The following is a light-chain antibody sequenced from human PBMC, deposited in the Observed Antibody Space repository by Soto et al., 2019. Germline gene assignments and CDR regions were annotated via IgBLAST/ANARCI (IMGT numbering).Light chain of an antibody. J-gene: IGKJ4*01. CDR2: GAS. CDR1: QFVSSTY. V-gene: IGKV3-20*01. CDR3: QQYGISPFT. Sequence: EVVLTQSPGTLSLSPGARVTLYCRASQFVSSTYLAWYQQRPGQAPRLLIYGASSRATGIPDRFSGGGSETDFTLTISRLESEDSAVYYCQQYGISPFTFGGGTKVDIK.